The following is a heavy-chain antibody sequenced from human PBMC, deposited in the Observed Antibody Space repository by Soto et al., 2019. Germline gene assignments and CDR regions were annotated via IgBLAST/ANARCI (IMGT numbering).Heavy chain of an antibody. Sequence: SGHSLVHTTQSVTRTCRLAWFSLSTHGVGVGWMRQPPGKALECLALIYWSDDKRYSPSLKSRLTNTKDTSKNQVVFTMTNMDPGDTPTYYGPHRGGLTAYSYGMDVWGKGTTVTLSS. V-gene: IGHV2-5*01. CDR3: PHRGGLTAYSYGMDV. CDR1: WFSLSTHGVG. CDR2: IYWSDDK. D-gene: IGHD2-21*02. J-gene: IGHJ6*04.